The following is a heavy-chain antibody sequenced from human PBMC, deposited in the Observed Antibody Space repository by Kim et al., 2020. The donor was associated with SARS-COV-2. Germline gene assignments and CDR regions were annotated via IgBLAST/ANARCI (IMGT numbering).Heavy chain of an antibody. CDR1: GGSISSSSYY. D-gene: IGHD3-10*01. J-gene: IGHJ4*02. CDR3: ARSKVVADGSGSYYQNGPFDY. CDR2: IYYSGST. Sequence: SETLSLTCTVSGGSISSSSYYWGWIRQPPGKGLEWIGSIYYSGSTYYNPSLKSRVTISVDTSKNQFSLKLSSVTAADTAVYYCARSKVVADGSGSYYQNGPFDYWGQGTLVTVSS. V-gene: IGHV4-39*01.